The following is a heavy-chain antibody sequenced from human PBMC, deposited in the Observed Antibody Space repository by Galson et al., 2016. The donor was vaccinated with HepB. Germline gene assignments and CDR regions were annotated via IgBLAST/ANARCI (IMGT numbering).Heavy chain of an antibody. D-gene: IGHD5-12*01. J-gene: IGHJ4*02. Sequence: SLRLSCAASGFTFSSYGMSWVRLAPGKGLEWVSGIRGSGADTYYADSVKGRFTISRDNSKNMVYLQMDSLRIEDTAVYYCVGPRGDSGWPTFFDNWGQGTLVTVSS. CDR2: IRGSGADT. CDR1: GFTFSSYG. V-gene: IGHV3-23*01. CDR3: VGPRGDSGWPTFFDN.